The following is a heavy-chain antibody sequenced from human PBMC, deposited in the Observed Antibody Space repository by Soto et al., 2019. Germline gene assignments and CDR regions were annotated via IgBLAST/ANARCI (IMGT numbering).Heavy chain of an antibody. D-gene: IGHD2-2*02. CDR3: AKSATVPAAIAY. J-gene: IGHJ4*02. Sequence: SETLSLTCTVSGGSISSYYCNWVRQPPGKGLEWIGSIYYSGSTYYNPSLKSRVTISVDTSKNQFSLKLSAVTTADTAVYYCAKSATVPAAIAYWGQGTLVTVSS. CDR1: GGSISSYY. V-gene: IGHV4-39*07. CDR2: IYYSGST.